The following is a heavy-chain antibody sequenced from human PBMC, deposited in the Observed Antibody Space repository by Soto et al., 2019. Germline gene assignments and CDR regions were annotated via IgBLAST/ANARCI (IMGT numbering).Heavy chain of an antibody. CDR1: GFTFDDYA. J-gene: IGHJ5*02. V-gene: IGHV3-9*01. Sequence: EVQLVESGGGVVQPGRSLRLSCTGSGFTFDDYAMYWVRQRPGAGLEWVAGISWSSGNIAHADSVKGRFTVSRDNDMSSLYLQMNSLRVEDTAMYYCARGGSGALTAAADRTNWFDPWGQGTLVIVSS. CDR3: ARGGSGALTAAADRTNWFDP. CDR2: ISWSSGNI. D-gene: IGHD6-13*01.